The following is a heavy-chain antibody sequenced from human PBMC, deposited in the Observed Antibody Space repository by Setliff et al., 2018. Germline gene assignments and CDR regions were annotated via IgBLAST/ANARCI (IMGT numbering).Heavy chain of an antibody. CDR2: ISAHNGKT. CDR1: GYIFSDYG. D-gene: IGHD2-2*01. J-gene: IGHJ4*02. V-gene: IGHV1-18*01. Sequence: ASVKVSCKTSGYIFSDYGIAWVRQAPGQGLEWMGWISAHNGKTYYSPKLHGRVTLTTDTSTSTAYMELRSLGSDDTAVYYCARLVRYCTRTSCQRTPGAEYWGQGTLVTVSS. CDR3: ARLVRYCTRTSCQRTPGAEY.